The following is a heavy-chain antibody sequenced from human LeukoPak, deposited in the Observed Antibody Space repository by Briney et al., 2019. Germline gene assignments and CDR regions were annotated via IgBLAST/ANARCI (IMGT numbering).Heavy chain of an antibody. CDR1: GFTFSSYA. D-gene: IGHD5-12*01. J-gene: IGHJ4*02. CDR2: ISSSGGST. CDR3: ARDSNSGYDE. Sequence: GGSLRLSCAASGFTFSSYAMSWVRQAPGKGLEWVSGISSSGGSTYYADSVKGRFTISRDNSKNTLYLQMNSLRAEDTAVYYCARDSNSGYDEWGQGTLVTVSS. V-gene: IGHV3-23*01.